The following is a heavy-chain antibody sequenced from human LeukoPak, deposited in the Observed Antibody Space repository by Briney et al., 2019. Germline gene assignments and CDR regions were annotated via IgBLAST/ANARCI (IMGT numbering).Heavy chain of an antibody. CDR3: AREVDTAMAIDY. CDR1: GFTFSSYG. Sequence: GRSLRLSCAASGFTFSSYGMHWVRQAPGKGLEWVAVIWYDGSNKYYADSVKGRFTISRDNPKNTLYLQMNRLRAEDTAVYYCAREVDTAMAIDYWGQGTLVTVSS. J-gene: IGHJ4*02. V-gene: IGHV3-33*01. CDR2: IWYDGSNK. D-gene: IGHD5-18*01.